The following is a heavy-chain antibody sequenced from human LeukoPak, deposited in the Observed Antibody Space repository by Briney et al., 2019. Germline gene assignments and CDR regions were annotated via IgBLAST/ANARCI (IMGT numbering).Heavy chain of an antibody. CDR3: TRDRSDRWQQLFAGDFDP. J-gene: IGHJ5*02. CDR1: GFTFRDYV. D-gene: IGHD5-24*01. CDR2: IRSKIYGGTT. Sequence: PGGSLRLSCTASGFTFRDYVLSWVRQAPGKGLEWVGFIRSKIYGGTTEYAASVKGRFTISRDDSKSIAYLQMNSLKTEDTAVYYCTRDRSDRWQQLFAGDFDPWGQGTLVTVSS. V-gene: IGHV3-49*04.